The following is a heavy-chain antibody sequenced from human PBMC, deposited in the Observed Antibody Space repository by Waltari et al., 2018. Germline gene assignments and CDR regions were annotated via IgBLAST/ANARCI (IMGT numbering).Heavy chain of an antibody. CDR3: ARHVSGPTRAAFDV. J-gene: IGHJ3*01. D-gene: IGHD6-19*01. CDR2: IPLGTNA. V-gene: IGHV3-53*01. Sequence: EVQLVESGGGLIQPGGSLTPSCVGSGYTVNSHYMSWVRQVPGKGLEWVSNIPLGTNANYAESVRGRFTISRDNSKDTLYLQMNSLRVEDTAVYFCARHVSGPTRAAFDVWGQGTMVTVSP. CDR1: GYTVNSHY.